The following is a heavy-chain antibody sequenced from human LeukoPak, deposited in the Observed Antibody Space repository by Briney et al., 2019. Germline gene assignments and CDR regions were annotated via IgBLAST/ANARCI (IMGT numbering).Heavy chain of an antibody. CDR3: ARDSHPV. Sequence: PSETLSLTCAVYGGSFSGYYWSWIRQPPGKGLEWIGEINHSGSTNYNPSLKSRVTISVDTSKNQFSLKLTSVTAADTAVYYCARDSHPVWGQGTLVTVSS. CDR1: GGSFSGYY. D-gene: IGHD6-13*01. V-gene: IGHV4-34*01. J-gene: IGHJ4*02. CDR2: INHSGST.